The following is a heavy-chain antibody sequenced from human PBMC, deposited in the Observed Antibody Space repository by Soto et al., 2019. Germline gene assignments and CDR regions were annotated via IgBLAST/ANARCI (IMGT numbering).Heavy chain of an antibody. V-gene: IGHV3-74*01. CDR1: GLTFSSYW. Sequence: EVQLVESGGGLVQPGGSLRLSCAASGLTFSSYWMHWVRQAPGKWLVWVSRINTDGSSTTYADSVKGRFTISRDNTKNTQYLQMNSLGVEDTAVYYCGRASGSNIHFDYWGQGTLVNVSS. CDR3: GRASGSNIHFDY. D-gene: IGHD1-26*01. CDR2: INTDGSST. J-gene: IGHJ4*02.